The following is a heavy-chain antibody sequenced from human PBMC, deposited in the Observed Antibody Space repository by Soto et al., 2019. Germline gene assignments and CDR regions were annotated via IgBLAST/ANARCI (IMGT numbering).Heavy chain of an antibody. V-gene: IGHV1-18*01. J-gene: IGHJ4*02. CDR2: ISAYNGNT. D-gene: IGHD2-15*01. CDR3: ASPYCSGGSCYFLDD. Sequence: GASVKVSCKASGYTFTSYVISWVRHAPGQGLEWMGWISAYNGNTNYAQKLQGRVTMTTDTSTSTAYMELRSLRSDDTAVYYCASPYCSGGSCYFLDDWGQGTLVTVSS. CDR1: GYTFTSYV.